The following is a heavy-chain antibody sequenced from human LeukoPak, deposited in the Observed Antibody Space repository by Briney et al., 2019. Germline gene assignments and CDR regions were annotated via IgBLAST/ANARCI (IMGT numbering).Heavy chain of an antibody. J-gene: IGHJ3*02. D-gene: IGHD3-22*01. CDR2: IYNSGST. CDR3: ASSDHYDSSGFGLDAFDI. CDR1: GGSISSYY. Sequence: SETLSLTCTVSGGSISSYYWSWMRPPPGKGLEGIGYIYNSGSTNYNPSLKSRVTISLDTSKNQFSLKLSSVTAADTAVYYCASSDHYDSSGFGLDAFDIWGQGTMVTVSS. V-gene: IGHV4-59*08.